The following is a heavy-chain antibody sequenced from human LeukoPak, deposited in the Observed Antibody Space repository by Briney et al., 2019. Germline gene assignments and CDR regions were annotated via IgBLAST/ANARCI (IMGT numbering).Heavy chain of an antibody. Sequence: GGSLRLSCAASGFTFSSYAMSWVRQAPGKGLEWVSTLSGSGGNTYYADSVKGRVTISRDNSKNTLYLQMNSLRAEDTAVYHCAKGSYYYDSADYFDYWGQGALVTVSS. CDR1: GFTFSSYA. D-gene: IGHD3-22*01. J-gene: IGHJ4*02. CDR3: AKGSYYYDSADYFDY. CDR2: LSGSGGNT. V-gene: IGHV3-23*01.